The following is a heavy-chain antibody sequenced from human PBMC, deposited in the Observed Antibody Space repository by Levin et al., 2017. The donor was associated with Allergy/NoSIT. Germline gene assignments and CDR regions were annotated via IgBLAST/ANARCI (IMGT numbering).Heavy chain of an antibody. Sequence: KLGESLKISCAASGFTFSDYYMSWIRQAPGKGLEWISYIITSGTHTSYADSVKGRFTISRDNANNLVFLQMNSLRAEDTAVYYCASRYGSGTYYQGNNYWGQGTLVTVSS. CDR1: GFTFSDYY. J-gene: IGHJ4*02. D-gene: IGHD3-10*01. CDR3: ASRYGSGTYYQGNNY. V-gene: IGHV3-11*03. CDR2: IITSGTHT.